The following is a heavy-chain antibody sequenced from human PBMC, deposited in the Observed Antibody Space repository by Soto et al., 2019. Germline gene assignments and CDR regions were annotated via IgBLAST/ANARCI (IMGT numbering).Heavy chain of an antibody. D-gene: IGHD6-6*01. CDR1: GFTFSSYA. Sequence: GGSLRLSCAASGFTFSSYAMSWVRQAPGKGLEWVSAISGSGGSTDYADSVKGRFTISRDNSKNTLYLQMNSLRAEDTALYYCARARSIAARPYYHYGMAVWGQGTSVTVSS. CDR3: ARARSIAARPYYHYGMAV. CDR2: ISGSGGST. J-gene: IGHJ6*02. V-gene: IGHV3-23*01.